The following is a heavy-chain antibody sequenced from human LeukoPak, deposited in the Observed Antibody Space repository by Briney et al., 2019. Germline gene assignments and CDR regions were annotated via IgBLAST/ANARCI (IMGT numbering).Heavy chain of an antibody. CDR1: GYTFTNYH. J-gene: IGHJ4*02. D-gene: IGHD5-18*01. Sequence: SVKVSCKASGYTFTNYHIAWVRQAPGQGLEWMGGIIPIFGTANYAQKFQGRVTITADESTSTAYMELSSLRSEDTAVYYCARDLYSYGTFDYWGQGTLVTVSS. CDR3: ARDLYSYGTFDY. CDR2: IIPIFGTA. V-gene: IGHV1-69*13.